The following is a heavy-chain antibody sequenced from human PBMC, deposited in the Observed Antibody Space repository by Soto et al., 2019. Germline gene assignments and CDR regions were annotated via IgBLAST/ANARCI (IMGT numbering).Heavy chain of an antibody. CDR3: ATIWFGEPIPDY. CDR2: IIPILGIA. V-gene: IGHV1-69*02. D-gene: IGHD3-10*01. Sequence: SVKVSCKTSGDTFSSYTISWVRQAPGQGLEWMGRIIPILGIANYAQKFQGRVTITADKSTSTAYMELSSLRSEDTAVYYCATIWFGEPIPDYWGQGTLVTVSS. J-gene: IGHJ4*02. CDR1: GDTFSSYT.